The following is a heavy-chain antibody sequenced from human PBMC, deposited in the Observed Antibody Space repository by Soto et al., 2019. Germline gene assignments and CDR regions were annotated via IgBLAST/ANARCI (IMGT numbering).Heavy chain of an antibody. V-gene: IGHV3-49*03. CDR2: IRSKAYGGTT. J-gene: IGHJ5*02. D-gene: IGHD6-13*01. CDR3: TRDPGIALFDP. CDR1: GFTFGDYA. Sequence: PGGSLRLSCTASGFTFGDYAMSWFRQAPGKGLEWVGFIRSKAYGGTTEYAASVKGRFTISRDDSKSIAYLQMNSLKTEDTAVYYCTRDPGIALFDPWGQGTLVTVSS.